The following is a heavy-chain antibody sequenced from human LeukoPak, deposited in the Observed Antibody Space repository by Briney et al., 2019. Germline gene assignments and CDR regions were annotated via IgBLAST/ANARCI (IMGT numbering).Heavy chain of an antibody. D-gene: IGHD5-12*01. V-gene: IGHV3-9*01. J-gene: IGHJ4*02. CDR1: GFTFDDYA. CDR2: INWNSDSI. CDR3: AINGGGDSGYGNFDY. Sequence: GGSLRLSCAVSGFTFDDYAMHWVRQVPGKGLEWVSGINWNSDSIGYADSVKGRFTTSRDNAKNSLYLQMDSLRAEDTAFYYCAINGGGDSGYGNFDYWGQGTLVTVSS.